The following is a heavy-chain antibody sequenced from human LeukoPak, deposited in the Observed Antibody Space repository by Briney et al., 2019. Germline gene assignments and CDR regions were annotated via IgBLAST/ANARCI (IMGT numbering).Heavy chain of an antibody. J-gene: IGHJ4*02. CDR1: GFTFSSYG. CDR3: ANQLLWFGESTGLFDY. Sequence: GGSLIRSCAASGFTFSSYGMHWVRQAPGKGLEWVAVIWYDGSNKYYADSVKGRFTISRDNSKNTLYLQMNSLRAEDTAAYYCANQLLWFGESTGLFDYWGQGTLVTVSS. V-gene: IGHV3-33*06. CDR2: IWYDGSNK. D-gene: IGHD3-10*01.